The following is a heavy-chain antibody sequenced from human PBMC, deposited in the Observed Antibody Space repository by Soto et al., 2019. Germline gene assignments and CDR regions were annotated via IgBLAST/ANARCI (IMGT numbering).Heavy chain of an antibody. CDR2: IIPIFGTA. V-gene: IGHV1-69*13. CDR3: ARDHYGDYYFDY. CDR1: GGTFSSYA. D-gene: IGHD4-17*01. J-gene: IGHJ4*02. Sequence: SVKVSCKASGGTFSSYAISWVRQAPGQGLEWMGGIIPIFGTANYAQKFQGRVTITADESTSTAYMELSSLRSEDTAVYYCARDHYGDYYFDYWGQGTLVTVSS.